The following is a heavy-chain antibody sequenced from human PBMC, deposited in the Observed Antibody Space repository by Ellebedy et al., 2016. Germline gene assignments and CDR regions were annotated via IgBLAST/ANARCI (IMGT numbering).Heavy chain of an antibody. CDR3: ARGRSHAFDI. V-gene: IGHV3-69-1*01. J-gene: IGHJ3*02. CDR1: GFSLINHY. Sequence: GESLKISXAGSGFSLINHYMSWVRQAPGKGPEWLSYINSGNTIFYADSVKGRFTISRDNAKNSLYLQMNSLRAEDTAVYYCARGRSHAFDIWGQGTMVTVSS. CDR2: INSGNTI.